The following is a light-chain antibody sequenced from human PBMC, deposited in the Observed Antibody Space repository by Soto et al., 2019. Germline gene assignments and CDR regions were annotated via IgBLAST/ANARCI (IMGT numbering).Light chain of an antibody. V-gene: IGLV7-43*01. Sequence: QAVVTQEPSLTVSPGGTVTLTCASSTGPVTSGFYPHWVQQKPGQAPRTLIYSTTNKPSWTPARFSGSLLGGKAALTLSGVQPEDEADYYCLLYYGGSYVFGAGTKLTV. CDR2: STT. CDR3: LLYYGGSYV. CDR1: TGPVTSGFY. J-gene: IGLJ1*01.